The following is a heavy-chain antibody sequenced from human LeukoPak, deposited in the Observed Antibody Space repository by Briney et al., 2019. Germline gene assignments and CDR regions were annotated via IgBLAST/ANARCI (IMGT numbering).Heavy chain of an antibody. Sequence: ASVKVSCKTSGYTFSAFYMHWVRQAPGQGLEWMGWINPNHGDTNYAQKFQDRVSMTRDTSISTAYMHLSRLRSADTAVYYCARSPHILTGENFDYWGQGTLLTVSS. CDR1: GYTFSAFY. CDR3: ARSPHILTGENFDY. J-gene: IGHJ4*02. CDR2: INPNHGDT. V-gene: IGHV1-2*02. D-gene: IGHD3-9*01.